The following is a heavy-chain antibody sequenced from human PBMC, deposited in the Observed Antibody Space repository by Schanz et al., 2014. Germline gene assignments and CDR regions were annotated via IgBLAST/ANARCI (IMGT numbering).Heavy chain of an antibody. CDR1: GYTFTGHH. D-gene: IGHD1-26*01. CDR2: INPNSGGT. CDR3: ARVNYRGLGRDYFDP. V-gene: IGHV1-2*06. Sequence: QVPLVQSGAEVKKPGASVKVSCKASGYTFTGHHMHWVRQAPGQGLEWMGRINPNSGGTNYAQRFQDRVTMTRDTSISTAYMELSRLKSDDTAIYYCARVNYRGLGRDYFDPWGQGTLVTVSS. J-gene: IGHJ5*02.